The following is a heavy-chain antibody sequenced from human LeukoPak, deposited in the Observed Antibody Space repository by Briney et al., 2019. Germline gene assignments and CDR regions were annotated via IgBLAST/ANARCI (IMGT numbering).Heavy chain of an antibody. Sequence: PGGSLRLSCAASGFTFSTFWMTWVRQAPGKGLEWVANIRQDGAEKYYVDSVKGRFTISRDNAKNSLYLQMNSLRAEDTAAYYCAKVPIPYSSGWYLNYWGQGTLVTVSS. D-gene: IGHD6-19*01. CDR3: AKVPIPYSSGWYLNY. CDR1: GFTFSTFW. V-gene: IGHV3-7*01. CDR2: IRQDGAEK. J-gene: IGHJ4*02.